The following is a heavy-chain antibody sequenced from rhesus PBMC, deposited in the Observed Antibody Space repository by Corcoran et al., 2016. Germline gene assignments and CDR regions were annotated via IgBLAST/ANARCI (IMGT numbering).Heavy chain of an antibody. CDR3: ARGYSGIWDFDY. Sequence: QVQLQESGPAVVKPSETLSLTCAVSGGSISSSNWWSWIRQSPGQGLEWIGAIYGSGGSTEYNPSLQCRGTISKDTSKNQFSLKLSSVTAADTAVYYCARGYSGIWDFDYWGQGVLVTVSS. J-gene: IGHJ4*01. CDR2: IYGSGGST. V-gene: IGHV4-93*01. D-gene: IGHD6-25*01. CDR1: GGSISSSNW.